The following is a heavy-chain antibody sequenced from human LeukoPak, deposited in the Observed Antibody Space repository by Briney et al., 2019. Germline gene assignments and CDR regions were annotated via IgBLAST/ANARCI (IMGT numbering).Heavy chain of an antibody. CDR2: IYHSGST. CDR1: GGSISSGGYY. D-gene: IGHD1-26*01. CDR3: ARGFVGATGRGYDY. Sequence: SETLSLTCTVSGGSISSGGYYWSWIRQPPGKGLEWIGYIYHSGSTYYNPSLKSRVTISVDRSKNQFSLKLSSVTAADTAVYYCARGFVGATGRGYDYWGQGTLVTVSS. V-gene: IGHV4-30-2*01. J-gene: IGHJ4*02.